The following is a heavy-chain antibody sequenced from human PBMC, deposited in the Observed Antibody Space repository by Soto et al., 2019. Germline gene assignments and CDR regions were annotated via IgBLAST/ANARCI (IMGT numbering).Heavy chain of an antibody. V-gene: IGHV3-21*01. D-gene: IGHD6-6*01. J-gene: IGHJ4*02. Sequence: EVQLVESGGGLVKPGGSLRLSCAASGFTFSSYSMNWVRQAPGKGLEWVSSISSSSSYIYYADSVKGRFTISRDNAKNSMYLQMKSLRAEDTAVSYCARVGGQLVPGFDYWGQGTLVTVSS. CDR2: ISSSSSYI. CDR1: GFTFSSYS. CDR3: ARVGGQLVPGFDY.